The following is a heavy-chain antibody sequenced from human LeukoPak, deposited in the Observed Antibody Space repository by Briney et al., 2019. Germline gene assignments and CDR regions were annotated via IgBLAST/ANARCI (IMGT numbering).Heavy chain of an antibody. CDR2: ISAYNGNT. CDR1: GYTFTSYG. V-gene: IGHV1-18*01. CDR3: ARDLFVRVVAAGDAFDI. D-gene: IGHD2-15*01. J-gene: IGHJ3*02. Sequence: ASVKVSCKASGYTFTSYGISWVRQAPGQGLEWMGWISAYNGNTNYAQKLQGRVTMTTDTSTSTAYMELRSLRSDNTAVYYCARDLFVRVVAAGDAFDIWGQGTMVTVSS.